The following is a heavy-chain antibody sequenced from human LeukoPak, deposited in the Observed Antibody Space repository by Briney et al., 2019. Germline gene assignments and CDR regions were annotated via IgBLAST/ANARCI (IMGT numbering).Heavy chain of an antibody. V-gene: IGHV4-34*01. J-gene: IGHJ4*02. Sequence: SETLSLTCAVYGVSFSGYYWSWVRQPPGKGLEWIGEINHSGSTNYNPSLKSRVTISVDTSKNQFSLKLSSVTAADTAVYYCARAGTFDYWGQGTLVTVSS. D-gene: IGHD1/OR15-1a*01. CDR1: GVSFSGYY. CDR3: ARAGTFDY. CDR2: INHSGST.